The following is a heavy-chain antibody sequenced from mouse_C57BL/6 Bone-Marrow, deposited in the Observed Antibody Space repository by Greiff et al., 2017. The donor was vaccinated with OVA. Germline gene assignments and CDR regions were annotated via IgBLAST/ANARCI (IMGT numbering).Heavy chain of an antibody. V-gene: IGHV1-72*01. CDR3: ASDYYGSSYPSYWYFDV. J-gene: IGHJ1*03. Sequence: QVQLEQPGAELVKPGASVKLSCKASGYTFTSYWMHWVKQRPGRGLEWIGRIDPNSGGTKYNEKFKSKATLTVDKPSSTAYMQLSSLTSEDSAVYYCASDYYGSSYPSYWYFDVWGTGTTVTVSS. CDR2: IDPNSGGT. D-gene: IGHD1-1*01. CDR1: GYTFTSYW.